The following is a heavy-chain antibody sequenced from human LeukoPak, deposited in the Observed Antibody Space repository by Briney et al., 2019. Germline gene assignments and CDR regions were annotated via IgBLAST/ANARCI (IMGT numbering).Heavy chain of an antibody. J-gene: IGHJ6*02. CDR2: IHHSAGT. V-gene: IGHV4-34*01. CDR3: ARGPVRDDGLTGDSYYYGFDV. Sequence: SETLSLTRAVYGGSFTDYYWSWIRQAPGKGLEWIGRIHHSAGTSYNPSLKSRVTISADTSKKQLSLKLTSVTAADTAVFYCARGPVRDDGLTGDSYYYGFDVWGQGTTVTVSS. D-gene: IGHD3-9*01. CDR1: GGSFTDYY.